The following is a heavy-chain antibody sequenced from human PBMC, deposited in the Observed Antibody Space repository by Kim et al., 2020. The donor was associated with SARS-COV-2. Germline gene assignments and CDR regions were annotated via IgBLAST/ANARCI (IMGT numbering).Heavy chain of an antibody. CDR3: ASLSSSSWYFDY. CDR2: K. V-gene: IGHV3-7*01. Sequence: KYYVASVKGRFPISRDNAKNTLYLQMNSLSAEDTAVYYCASLSSSSWYFDYWGQGTLVTVSS. D-gene: IGHD6-13*01. J-gene: IGHJ4*02.